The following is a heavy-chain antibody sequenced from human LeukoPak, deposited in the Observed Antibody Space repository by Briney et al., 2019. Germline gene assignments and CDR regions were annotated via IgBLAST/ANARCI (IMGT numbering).Heavy chain of an antibody. V-gene: IGHV3-23*01. CDR1: GFTFSNYA. J-gene: IGHJ3*02. CDR2: VTGSGGTT. D-gene: IGHD1-26*01. Sequence: GGSLRLSCAASGFTFSNYAMSWVRQAPGKGLNWVSAVTGSGGTTYYADSVRGRFTISRDNSKNTLYLQMNSLRAEDTAVYYCTKDRVGASPHDAFDIWGQGTMVTVSS. CDR3: TKDRVGASPHDAFDI.